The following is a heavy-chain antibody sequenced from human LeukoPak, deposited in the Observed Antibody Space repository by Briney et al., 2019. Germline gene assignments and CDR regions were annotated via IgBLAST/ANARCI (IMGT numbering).Heavy chain of an antibody. Sequence: ETLSLTCTVSGGSISSSTYCWSWVRQAPGKGLEWVSVIYSGGSTYYADSVKGRFTISRDNSKNTLYLQMNSLRAEDTAVYYCARDIGFPGAFFDYWGQGTLVAVSS. CDR2: IYSGGST. CDR3: ARDIGFPGAFFDY. J-gene: IGHJ4*02. CDR1: GGSISSSTYC. D-gene: IGHD1-26*01. V-gene: IGHV3-53*01.